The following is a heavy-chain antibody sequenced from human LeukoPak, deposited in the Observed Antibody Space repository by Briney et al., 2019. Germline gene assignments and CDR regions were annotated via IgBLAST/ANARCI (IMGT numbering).Heavy chain of an antibody. CDR3: ARETGGYPILLDF. J-gene: IGHJ4*02. Sequence: SETLSLTCTVSGGSLSSYYWSWIRQSPGKGLEWIGYIYYTGRTTNYNPSLKSRLTISIDTSKNQFSLELSSVTAADTAVYYCARETGGYPILLDFWGQGTLVTVSS. CDR2: IYYTGRTT. CDR1: GGSLSSYY. V-gene: IGHV4-59*01. D-gene: IGHD5-12*01.